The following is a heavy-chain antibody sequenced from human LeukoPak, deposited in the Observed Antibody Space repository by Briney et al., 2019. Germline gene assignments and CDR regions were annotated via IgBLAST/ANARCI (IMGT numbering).Heavy chain of an antibody. CDR1: GFTFSSYG. Sequence: PGGSLRLSCAASGFTFSSYGMHWVRQAPGKGLECVSVIHSNDDTYYAASVRGRFTISRDSSNHMLYLQMNSLRAEDTAVYYCTRGHAAMGDYWGQGTLVTVSS. CDR3: TRGHAAMGDY. J-gene: IGHJ4*02. V-gene: IGHV3-NL1*01. CDR2: IHSNDDT. D-gene: IGHD5-18*01.